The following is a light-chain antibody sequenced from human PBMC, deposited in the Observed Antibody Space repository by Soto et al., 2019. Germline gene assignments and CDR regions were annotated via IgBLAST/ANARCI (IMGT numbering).Light chain of an antibody. CDR2: DVG. J-gene: IGLJ2*01. Sequence: QSALTQPASVSGSPGQSITISCSGTSRDVGNYNYVSWYQHHPGKAPKLMIYDVGNRPSGVSDRFSASKSGNTASLTISGLQAEDEADYYCSSYTGTSNLIFGGGTKLTVL. CDR3: SSYTGTSNLI. CDR1: SRDVGNYNY. V-gene: IGLV2-14*03.